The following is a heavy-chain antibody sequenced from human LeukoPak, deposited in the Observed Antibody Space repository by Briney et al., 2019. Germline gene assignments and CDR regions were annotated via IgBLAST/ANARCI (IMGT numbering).Heavy chain of an antibody. Sequence: PGGSLRLSCAASGFTFSSYDMHWVRQATGKGLEWVSAIGTAGDTYYPGSVKGRFTISRENAKNSLYLQMNSLRAGDTAVYYCARGGDDYGDENAFDIWGQGTMVTVSS. CDR2: IGTAGDT. D-gene: IGHD4-17*01. V-gene: IGHV3-13*01. J-gene: IGHJ3*02. CDR3: ARGGDDYGDENAFDI. CDR1: GFTFSSYD.